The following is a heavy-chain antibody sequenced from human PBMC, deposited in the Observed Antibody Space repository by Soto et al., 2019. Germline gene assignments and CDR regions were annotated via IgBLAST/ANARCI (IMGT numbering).Heavy chain of an antibody. V-gene: IGHV1-2*02. Sequence: ASVKVSCKASGYTFTGYYMHWVRQAPGQGLEWMGWINPNSGGTNYAQKFQGRVTMTRDTSISTAYMELSRLRSDDTAVYYCATGTVTNHGLLYNWFDTWGQGTLVTVSS. CDR1: GYTFTGYY. D-gene: IGHD4-17*01. CDR2: INPNSGGT. J-gene: IGHJ5*02. CDR3: ATGTVTNHGLLYNWFDT.